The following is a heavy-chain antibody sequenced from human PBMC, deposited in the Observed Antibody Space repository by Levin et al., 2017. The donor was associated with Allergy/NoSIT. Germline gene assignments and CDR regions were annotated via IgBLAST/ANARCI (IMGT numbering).Heavy chain of an antibody. Sequence: SQTLSLTCAVYGGSFSGYYWSWIRQPPGKGLEWIGEINHSGSTNYNPSLKSRVTISVDTSKNQFSLKLSSVTAADTAVYYCARGSGRYSYGYPTKRNFDYWGQGTLVTVSS. CDR1: GGSFSGYY. CDR2: INHSGST. D-gene: IGHD5-18*01. V-gene: IGHV4-34*01. CDR3: ARGSGRYSYGYPTKRNFDY. J-gene: IGHJ4*02.